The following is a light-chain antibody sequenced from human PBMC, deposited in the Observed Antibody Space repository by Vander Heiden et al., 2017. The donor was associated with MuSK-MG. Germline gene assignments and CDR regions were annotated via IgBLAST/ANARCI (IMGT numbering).Light chain of an antibody. CDR1: SREAGGYNN. CDR2: DIN. Sequence: QSALTEPRSVSGSPGQSVTISCTGTSREAGGYNNVSWYQQYPGKAPILMIYDINERPSGVPDRFSGSTSANTASLTISGLQAEDEADYYCCSYAGSYTYVFGTGTKVTVL. CDR3: CSYAGSYTYV. V-gene: IGLV2-11*01. J-gene: IGLJ1*01.